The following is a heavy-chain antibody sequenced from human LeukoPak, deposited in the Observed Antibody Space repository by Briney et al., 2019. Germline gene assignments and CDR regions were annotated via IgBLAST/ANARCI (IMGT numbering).Heavy chain of an antibody. CDR1: GYTFTSYD. D-gene: IGHD1-1*01. CDR3: AGILVTTPYYYYTNV. CDR2: MNPNSGNT. Sequence: ASVKVSCKASGYTFTSYDINWVRHATGQGLERMGWMNPNSGNTGYAQKFQGRVTMTRNTSISTAYMELSSVRSEDTAVYYCAGILVTTPYYYYTNVWGKRFGVTVSS. V-gene: IGHV1-8*01. J-gene: IGHJ6*03.